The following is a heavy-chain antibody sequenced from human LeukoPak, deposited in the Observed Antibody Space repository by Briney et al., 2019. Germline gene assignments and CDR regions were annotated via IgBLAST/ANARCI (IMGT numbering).Heavy chain of an antibody. J-gene: IGHJ4*02. CDR3: ARGRWGIAAAGGDY. CDR2: IYSGGST. CDR1: GFTVSSNY. V-gene: IGHV3-53*01. Sequence: GGSLRLSCAASGFTVSSNYMSWVRQAPGKGLEWVSVIYSGGSTYYADSVKGRFTISRDNAKNSLYLQMNSLRAEDTAVYYCARGRWGIAAAGGDYWGQGTLVTVSS. D-gene: IGHD6-13*01.